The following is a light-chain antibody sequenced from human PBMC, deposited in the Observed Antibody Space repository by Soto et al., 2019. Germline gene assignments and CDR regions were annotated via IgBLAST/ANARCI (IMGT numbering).Light chain of an antibody. Sequence: DIQMTQSPSSLPASVGDRVTLTCRASQSISTYLNWYQQKPGKAPKLLIYAASSLQSGVPSRLSGSGSGTDFTLTIDSLQPEDFATYYCQQSYTIPYTCGQGTELESK. CDR2: AAS. V-gene: IGKV1-39*01. J-gene: IGKJ2*01. CDR3: QQSYTIPYT. CDR1: QSISTY.